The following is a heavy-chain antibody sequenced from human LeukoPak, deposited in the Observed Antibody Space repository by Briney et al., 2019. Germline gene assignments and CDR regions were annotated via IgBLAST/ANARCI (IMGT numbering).Heavy chain of an antibody. CDR3: ARVSGDYSLYYYYYYYMDV. CDR1: GGSISSYY. D-gene: IGHD4-17*01. J-gene: IGHJ6*03. V-gene: IGHV4-4*07. Sequence: SETLSLTCTVPGGSISSYYWSWIRQPAGKGLEWIGRIYTSGSTNYNPSLKSRVTMSVHTSKNQFSLKLSSVTAADTAVYYCARVSGDYSLYYYYYYYMDVWGKGTTVTVSS. CDR2: IYTSGST.